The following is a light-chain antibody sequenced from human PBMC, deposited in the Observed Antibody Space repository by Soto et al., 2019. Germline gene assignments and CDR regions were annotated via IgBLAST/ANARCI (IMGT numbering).Light chain of an antibody. Sequence: DIQMTQSPSTLSASVGDRVTITCRASQSITNWLAWYQQKPGKAPKLLVYDASSLESGVPSRFSGSGSGTKFTLTIASLQPDDFATYYCQHYNSYSEAFGQGTKVDI. CDR3: QHYNSYSEA. CDR2: DAS. V-gene: IGKV1-5*01. J-gene: IGKJ1*01. CDR1: QSITNW.